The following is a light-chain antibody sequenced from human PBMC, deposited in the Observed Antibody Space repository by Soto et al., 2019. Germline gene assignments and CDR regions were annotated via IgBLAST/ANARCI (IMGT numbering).Light chain of an antibody. Sequence: EIVMTQSPATLSVSPGEGATLSCRASQSVRSDLAWYQHKPGLAPRLLIYGVSTRATGIPVRFSGSGSGTEFTLSIRSLQSEDSAIYYCKHYNNLPLTFGGGTKVDIK. CDR1: QSVRSD. J-gene: IGKJ4*01. CDR3: KHYNNLPLT. CDR2: GVS. V-gene: IGKV3-15*01.